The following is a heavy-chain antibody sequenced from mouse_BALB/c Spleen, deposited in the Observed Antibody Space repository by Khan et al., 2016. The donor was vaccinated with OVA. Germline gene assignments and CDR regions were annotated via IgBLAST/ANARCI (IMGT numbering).Heavy chain of an antibody. D-gene: IGHD2-14*01. V-gene: IGHV1-4*01. J-gene: IGHJ3*01. Sequence: QVQLKQSGAELARPGASLKMSCKASGYTLTSYRIHWLRQSPGQTLDWIGHINPSNDKTNNNQNFKDKATLIVDKSSSTADMQLSSLTSDDSAVSYCVREGAYHRSDGWFAYWGQGTLVTVSA. CDR3: VREGAYHRSDGWFAY. CDR1: GYTLTSYR. CDR2: INPSNDKT.